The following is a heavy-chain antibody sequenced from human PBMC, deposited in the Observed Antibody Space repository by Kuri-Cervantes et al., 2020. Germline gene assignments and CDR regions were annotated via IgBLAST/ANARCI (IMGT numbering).Heavy chain of an antibody. J-gene: IGHJ4*02. D-gene: IGHD3-16*01. CDR2: IKQDGSEK. CDR1: GFTFSSYW. Sequence: ETLSLTCAASGFTFSSYWMSWVRQAPGKGLEWVANIKQDGSEKYYEDSVKGRFTISRDNAKNSLYLQMNSLRAEDTAVYYCATSGGWWGQGTLVTVSS. V-gene: IGHV3-7*03. CDR3: ATSGGW.